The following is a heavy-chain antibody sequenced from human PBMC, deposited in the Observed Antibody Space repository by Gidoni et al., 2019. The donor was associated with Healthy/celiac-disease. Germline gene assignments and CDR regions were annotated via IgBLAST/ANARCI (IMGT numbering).Heavy chain of an antibody. CDR2: IYYSGST. J-gene: IGHJ4*02. Sequence: QVQLQESGQGLVKPSQTLSLTCTVSGGSISSGGYYWGWIRQHPGKGLVWIVYIYYSGSTYYNPSLKSRVTISVDTSKNQFSRKLSSVTAADTAVYYCAREMGRGSSDTPYYFDYWGQGTLVTVSS. D-gene: IGHD1-26*01. V-gene: IGHV4-31*03. CDR1: GGSISSGGYY. CDR3: AREMGRGSSDTPYYFDY.